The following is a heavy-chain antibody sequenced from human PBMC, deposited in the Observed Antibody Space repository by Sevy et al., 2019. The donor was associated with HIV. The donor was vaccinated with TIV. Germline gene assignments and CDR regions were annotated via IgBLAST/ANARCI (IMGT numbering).Heavy chain of an antibody. D-gene: IGHD4-17*01. V-gene: IGHV4-38-2*01. CDR1: GYSINSGYY. CDR3: ARWYGVNSAFDI. J-gene: IGHJ3*02. CDR2: VYHSGST. Sequence: SETLSLTCAVSGYSINSGYYWGWIRQPPGKGLEWIGNVYHSGSTYYNPSLKSRLTMSADTSKNQFSLKLSSVTAADTTVYYCARWYGVNSAFDIWGQGTMVTVS.